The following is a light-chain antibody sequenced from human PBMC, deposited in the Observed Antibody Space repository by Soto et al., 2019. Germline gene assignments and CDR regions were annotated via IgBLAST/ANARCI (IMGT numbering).Light chain of an antibody. V-gene: IGKV1-9*01. CDR2: AAS. CDR1: QGISSY. J-gene: IGKJ4*01. CDR3: QQLNSYLLT. Sequence: DIQLTQSPSFLSASVGDRVTITCRASQGISSYLAWYQQKPGKAPKLLIYAASTLQSGVPSRFSGSGSGTEFTLPISSLQPEDFATNYCQQLNSYLLTFGGGTKVEIK.